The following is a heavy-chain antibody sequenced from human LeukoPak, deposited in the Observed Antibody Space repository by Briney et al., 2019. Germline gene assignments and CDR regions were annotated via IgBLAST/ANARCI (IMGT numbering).Heavy chain of an antibody. CDR1: GYSFTSYA. D-gene: IGHD2-15*01. Sequence: ASVKVSCKASGYSFTSYAISWVRQAPGQGLEWVGWISAYNGNTDYAQKLQVRVTMTTDTPTSTAYMELRGLRSDDTAVYYCARVVVVGYNYFDYWGQGTLVTVSS. CDR3: ARVVVVGYNYFDY. J-gene: IGHJ4*02. V-gene: IGHV1-18*01. CDR2: ISAYNGNT.